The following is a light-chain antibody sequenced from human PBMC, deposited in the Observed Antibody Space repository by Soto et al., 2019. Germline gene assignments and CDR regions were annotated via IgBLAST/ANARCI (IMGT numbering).Light chain of an antibody. J-gene: IGLJ2*01. CDR1: SSDIGGYNY. CDR2: DVS. V-gene: IGLV2-14*01. Sequence: QSALTQPASVSGSPGQSITISCAGTSSDIGGYNYVSWYQQHPGKAPQLMIYDVSSRPSGVSNRFSGSKSSNTASLTISGLQAEDEADYYCGSFTSSSTLVFGGGTKLTVL. CDR3: GSFTSSSTLV.